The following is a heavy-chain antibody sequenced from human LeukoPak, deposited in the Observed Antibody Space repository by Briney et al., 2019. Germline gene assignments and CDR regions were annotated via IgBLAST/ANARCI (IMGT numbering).Heavy chain of an antibody. V-gene: IGHV3-72*01. J-gene: IGHJ4*02. Sequence: GGSLRLSCAASGFTFSDHYMDWVRQAPGKGLEWVGRTRKKVNSYTTEYAASVKGRFTISRDESKNSLYLQMNSLKTEDTAVYYCARSYGSGTYPFDYWGEGTLVTVSS. CDR3: ARSYGSGTYPFDY. CDR1: GFTFSDHY. D-gene: IGHD3-10*01. CDR2: TRKKVNSYTT.